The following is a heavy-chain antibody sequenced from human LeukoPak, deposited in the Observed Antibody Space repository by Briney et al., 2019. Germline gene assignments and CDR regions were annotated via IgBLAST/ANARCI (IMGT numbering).Heavy chain of an antibody. J-gene: IGHJ4*02. D-gene: IGHD3-3*01. Sequence: KPSETLSLTCAVSGYSISSGYYWGWIRQPPVKGLEWIGSIYHSGSTYYNPSLKSRVTISVDTSKNQFSLKLSSVTAADTAVYYCARQEVRFLEWLSTGSFDYWGQGTLVTVSS. CDR1: GYSISSGYY. V-gene: IGHV4-38-2*01. CDR2: IYHSGST. CDR3: ARQEVRFLEWLSTGSFDY.